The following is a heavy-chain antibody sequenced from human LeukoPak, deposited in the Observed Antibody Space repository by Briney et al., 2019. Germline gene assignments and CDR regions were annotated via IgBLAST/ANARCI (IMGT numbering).Heavy chain of an antibody. CDR2: VDPEDGET. CDR1: GYTFTDYY. J-gene: IGHJ4*02. CDR3: ATGDILTGYYMNY. V-gene: IGHV1-69-2*01. D-gene: IGHD3-9*01. Sequence: GATVKISCKVSGYTFTDYYMHWVQQAPGKGLEWMGLVDPEDGETIYAEKFQGRVTITADTSSDTAYMELSSLRSEDTAVYYCATGDILTGYYMNYWGQGTLVTVSS.